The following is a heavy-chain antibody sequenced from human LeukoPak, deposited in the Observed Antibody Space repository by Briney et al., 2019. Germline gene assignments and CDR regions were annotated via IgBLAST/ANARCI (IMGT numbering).Heavy chain of an antibody. V-gene: IGHV4-39*07. Sequence: SETLSLTCTVSGGSISSSSYYWGWIRQPPGKGLEWIGSIYYSGSTYYNPSLKSRVTISVDASKNQFSLKLSSVTAADTAVYYCARGAYDFWSGYYYPGYYYYMDVWGKGTTVTVSS. J-gene: IGHJ6*03. D-gene: IGHD3-3*01. CDR1: GGSISSSSYY. CDR3: ARGAYDFWSGYYYPGYYYYMDV. CDR2: IYYSGST.